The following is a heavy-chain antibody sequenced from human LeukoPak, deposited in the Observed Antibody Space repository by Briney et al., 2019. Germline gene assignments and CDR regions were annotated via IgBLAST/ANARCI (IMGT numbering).Heavy chain of an antibody. D-gene: IGHD2-15*01. J-gene: IGHJ3*02. CDR1: GGSISSGGYY. Sequence: SETLSLTCTVSGGSISSGGYYWSWIRQPPGKGLEWIGSIYYSESTHYNPSLKSRVTMSVDTSKKQISLKLSSVTAADTAVYYCARDCSGGSCYGSDAFDIWGQGTMVTVSS. CDR3: ARDCSGGSCYGSDAFDI. V-gene: IGHV4-39*07. CDR2: IYYSEST.